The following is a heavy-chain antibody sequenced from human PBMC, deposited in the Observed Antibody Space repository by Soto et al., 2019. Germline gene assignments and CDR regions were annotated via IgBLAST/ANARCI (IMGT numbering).Heavy chain of an antibody. CDR3: ARISAAVAGPFDY. D-gene: IGHD6-19*01. CDR2: IYYSGST. Sequence: QVQLQESGPGLVKPSETLSLTCTVSGGSISSYYWSWIRQPPGKGLEWIGYIYYSGSTNYNPSLKSRVTISGDTSKNQVSLQPSSVTAADTAVYYCARISAAVAGPFDYWGQGTLVTVSS. V-gene: IGHV4-59*01. J-gene: IGHJ4*02. CDR1: GGSISSYY.